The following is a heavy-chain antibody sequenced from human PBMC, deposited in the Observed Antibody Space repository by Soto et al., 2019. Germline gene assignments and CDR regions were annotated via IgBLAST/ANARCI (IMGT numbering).Heavy chain of an antibody. Sequence: GASVKVSCKASGGTFSSYAISWVRQAPGQGLEWMGGIIPIFGTANYAQKFQGRVTITADESTSTAYMELSSLRSEDTAVYYCASWYCRGDCYTYYYYYGMDVWGQGTRVILSS. CDR3: ASWYCRGDCYTYYYYYGMDV. CDR1: GGTFSSYA. CDR2: IIPIFGTA. J-gene: IGHJ6*02. D-gene: IGHD2-21*02. V-gene: IGHV1-69*13.